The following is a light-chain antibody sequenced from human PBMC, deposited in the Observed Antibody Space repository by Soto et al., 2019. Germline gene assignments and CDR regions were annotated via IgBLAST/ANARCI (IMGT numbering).Light chain of an antibody. CDR1: QSVSSK. CDR2: GAS. J-gene: IGKJ5*01. V-gene: IGKV3-20*01. Sequence: VLTQSPDTLSLSPGARATLSCRASQSVSSKLAWYQQKPGQAPRLLIYGASSRATGIPDRFSGSGSGTDFTLTISRLEPEDFAVYYCQQYGSSLTFGQGTRLEIK. CDR3: QQYGSSLT.